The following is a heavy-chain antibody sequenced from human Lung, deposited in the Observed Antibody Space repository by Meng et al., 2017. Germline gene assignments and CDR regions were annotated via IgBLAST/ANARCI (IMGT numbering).Heavy chain of an antibody. CDR3: ARGPTTMAHDFDY. CDR1: GGSFSDYY. V-gene: IGHV4-34*01. CDR2: INHSGST. Sequence: QVQLQQWGAGLLKPSEPLSLTCVVSGGSFSDYYWSWIRQPPGKGLEWIGEINHSGSTNYNPSLESRATISVDTSQNNLSLKLSSVTAADSVVYYCARGPTTMAHDFDYWGQGTLVTVSS. D-gene: IGHD4-11*01. J-gene: IGHJ4*02.